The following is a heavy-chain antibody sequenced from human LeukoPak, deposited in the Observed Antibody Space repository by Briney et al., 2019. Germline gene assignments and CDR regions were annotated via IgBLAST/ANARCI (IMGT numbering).Heavy chain of an antibody. D-gene: IGHD2-21*02. CDR2: IDYNGNT. CDR1: GDSISDHP. J-gene: IGHJ4*02. CDR3: ARLAECGGNCYSFVV. Sequence: SETLCLTCAVSGDSISDHPWSWVRQPPGKGLDYIGFIDYNGNTNYNPSLKGRATISLDTSKNKFSLNLNSVTAADTAFYYCARLAECGGNCYSFVVWGQGMLVAVSS. V-gene: IGHV4-59*11.